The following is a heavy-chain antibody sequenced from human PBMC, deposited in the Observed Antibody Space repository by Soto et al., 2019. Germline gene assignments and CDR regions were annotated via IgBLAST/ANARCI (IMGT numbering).Heavy chain of an antibody. Sequence: GESLKISCKGSGYSFTSYWIGWVRQMPGKGLEWMGSFYPGDSETRYSPSFQGLFTISADTSTSTAYLRWDSLKASDTARYYCARCAFWDYGDPFDFWGQGTLVTVSS. V-gene: IGHV5-51*01. D-gene: IGHD4-17*01. CDR1: GYSFTSYW. J-gene: IGHJ4*02. CDR2: FYPGDSET. CDR3: ARCAFWDYGDPFDF.